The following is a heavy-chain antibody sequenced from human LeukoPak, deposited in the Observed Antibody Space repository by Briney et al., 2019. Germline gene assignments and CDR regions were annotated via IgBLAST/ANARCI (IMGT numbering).Heavy chain of an antibody. D-gene: IGHD3-9*01. CDR3: ARTYYDILTGSDGAFDI. J-gene: IGHJ3*02. CDR1: GFTFSSYS. Sequence: GGSLRLSCAASGFTFSSYSMNWVRQAPGKGLEWVSSISSSSSYIYYADSVKGRFTISRDNAKNSLYLQMNSLRAEDTAVYYCARTYYDILTGSDGAFDIWGQGTMVTVSS. V-gene: IGHV3-21*01. CDR2: ISSSSSYI.